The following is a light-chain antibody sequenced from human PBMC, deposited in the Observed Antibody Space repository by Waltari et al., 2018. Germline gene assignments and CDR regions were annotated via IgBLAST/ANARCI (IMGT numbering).Light chain of an antibody. CDR1: SSDVGSYDL. CDR3: CSYAGSSAFV. Sequence: QSALTQPASVSGSPGQSITISCTGTSSDVGSYDLVSWYQHHPGKAPKVVIFEVNKRPSVVSSRFSGSRSGNTASLTISGLQAEDEADYYCCSYAGSSAFVFGTGTKVTVL. CDR2: EVN. J-gene: IGLJ1*01. V-gene: IGLV2-23*02.